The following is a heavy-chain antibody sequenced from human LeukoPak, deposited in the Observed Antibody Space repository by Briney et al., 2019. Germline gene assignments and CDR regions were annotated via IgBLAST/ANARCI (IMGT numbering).Heavy chain of an antibody. CDR1: GLTIHDYA. CDR3: AKESGKFDY. J-gene: IGHJ4*02. CDR2: ISADGGST. V-gene: IGHV3-43*02. Sequence: PGGSLRLSCVASGLTIHDYAMHWVRQAPGKGLEWVSLISADGGSTFYADSVRGRFSISRDNSKNSLYLQMNSLRTEDTAMYYCAKESGKFDYWGQGTLVAVSS.